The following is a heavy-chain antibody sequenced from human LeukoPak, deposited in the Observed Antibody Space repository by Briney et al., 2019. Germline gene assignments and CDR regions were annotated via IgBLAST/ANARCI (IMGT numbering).Heavy chain of an antibody. J-gene: IGHJ4*02. D-gene: IGHD6-13*01. V-gene: IGHV3-48*03. CDR3: ARVGALSSSWLLY. Sequence: GGSLRLSCAASGFTFNSFEMNWVRQAPGKGLEWVSSISSGAATIYYADSVKGRFTISRDNAKNSLYLQMNSLRAEDTAVYYCARVGALSSSWLLYWGQGTLVTVSS. CDR1: GFTFNSFE. CDR2: ISSGAATI.